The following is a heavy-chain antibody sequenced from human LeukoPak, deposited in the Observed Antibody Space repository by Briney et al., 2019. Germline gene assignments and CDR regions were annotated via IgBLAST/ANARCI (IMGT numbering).Heavy chain of an antibody. CDR3: ARADYCSGGSCYPLHFDY. CDR1: GFTFSSSS. J-gene: IGHJ4*02. D-gene: IGHD2-15*01. CDR2: ISSSSRYI. Sequence: GGSLRLSCAASGFTFSSSSMNWVRQAPGKGLEWVSSISSSSRYIYYADSVKGRFTISRDNAKNSLYLQMNSLRAEDTAVYYCARADYCSGGSCYPLHFDYWGQGTLVTVSS. V-gene: IGHV3-21*01.